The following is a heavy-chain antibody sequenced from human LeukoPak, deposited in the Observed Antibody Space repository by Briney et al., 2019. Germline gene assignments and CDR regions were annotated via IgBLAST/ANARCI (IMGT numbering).Heavy chain of an antibody. J-gene: IGHJ4*02. V-gene: IGHV3-21*01. CDR3: AQNFYDSSGLYFDY. CDR1: GFTFSSYS. Sequence: GGSLRLSCAASGFTFSSYSMNWVRQAPGKGLEWVSSISSSSNYIYYADSVKGRFTISRDNAKNSLYLQMNSLRAEDTAVYYCAQNFYDSSGLYFDYWGQGTLVTVSS. D-gene: IGHD3-22*01. CDR2: ISSSSNYI.